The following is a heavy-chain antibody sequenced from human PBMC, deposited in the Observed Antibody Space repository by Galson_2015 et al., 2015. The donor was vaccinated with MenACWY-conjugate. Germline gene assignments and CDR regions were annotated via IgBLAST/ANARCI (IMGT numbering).Heavy chain of an antibody. Sequence: SLRLSCAASGFTFSDYYMSWIRQTPGKGLEWLSYISGGGTTIYYADSVRGRFTISRDNAENSLFLQMNSLRAEDTAIYYCARDLLPVVRALTPGWFEPWGQGPLVTVSS. CDR3: ARDLLPVVRALTPGWFEP. CDR1: GFTFSDYY. D-gene: IGHD2-15*01. CDR2: ISGGGTTI. J-gene: IGHJ5*02. V-gene: IGHV3-11*01.